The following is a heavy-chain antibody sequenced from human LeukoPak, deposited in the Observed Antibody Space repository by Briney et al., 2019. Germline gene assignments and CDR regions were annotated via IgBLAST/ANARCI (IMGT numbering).Heavy chain of an antibody. CDR2: ISSSGSSV. J-gene: IGHJ3*01. Sequence: GGSLRLSCAASEFTFSSHFMNWVRQAPGKGLEWVSSISSSGSSVLYADSLKGRFTISRGNAKNSLYLQMNSLRPEDTAVYYCARERYSRSSHDALDLWGQGTMVTVSS. D-gene: IGHD6-6*01. CDR3: ARERYSRSSHDALDL. V-gene: IGHV3-21*01. CDR1: EFTFSSHF.